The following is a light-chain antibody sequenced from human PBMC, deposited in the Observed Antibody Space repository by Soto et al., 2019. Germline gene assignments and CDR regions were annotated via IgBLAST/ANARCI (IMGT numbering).Light chain of an antibody. CDR1: SSDVGGYNS. V-gene: IGLV2-14*01. J-gene: IGLJ1*01. CDR3: SSYTSSSTYV. CDR2: EVS. Sequence: QSALTQPASVSGSPGQSITISCTGSSSDVGGYNSVSWYQQHPGKAPKLMIYEVSNRPSGVSNRFSGSKSGNTASLTISGLQAEDEAEYYCSSYTSSSTYVFGTGTKLTVL.